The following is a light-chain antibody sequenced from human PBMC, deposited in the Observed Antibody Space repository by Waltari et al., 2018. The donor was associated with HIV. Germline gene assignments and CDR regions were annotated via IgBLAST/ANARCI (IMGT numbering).Light chain of an antibody. CDR1: TSNIGSNY. J-gene: IGLJ2*01. CDR3: AAWDDTLSGQGV. Sequence: QSVLTQPPSVSGTPGQRVTISCSGSTSNIGSNYVYWYQQLPETAPKLLIYSDNQRPSGVPDRFSGSKSGTSASLAINGLRSEDEADYYCAAWDDTLSGQGVFGGGTKLTVL. CDR2: SDN. V-gene: IGLV1-47*02.